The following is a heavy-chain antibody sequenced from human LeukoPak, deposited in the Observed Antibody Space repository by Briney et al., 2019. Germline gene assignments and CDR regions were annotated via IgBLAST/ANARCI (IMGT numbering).Heavy chain of an antibody. V-gene: IGHV4-59*01. Sequence: SETLSLTCTVSGGSIRYYYWSWIRQSPGKGLEWIGYIYYNGSTNYNPSLKSRVTISVDMSKNQFSLKMSSVTAGDTAVYYCARKGGLFDYWGQGRLVTVSS. CDR2: IYYNGST. CDR3: ARKGGLFDY. J-gene: IGHJ4*02. CDR1: GGSIRYYY. D-gene: IGHD2-15*01.